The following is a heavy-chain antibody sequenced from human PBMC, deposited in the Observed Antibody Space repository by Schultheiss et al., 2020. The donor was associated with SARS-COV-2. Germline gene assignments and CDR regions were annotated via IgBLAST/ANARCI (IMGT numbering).Heavy chain of an antibody. CDR3: VKEGDEMGTS. CDR2: IKQDGSVE. CDR1: GFTFSSYW. Sequence: GGSLRLSCAASGFTFSSYWMSWVRQAPGKGLEWVANIKQDGSVEHYVDSVRGRFIISRDNAKSSLDLQMNSLRVDDTAVYYCVKEGDEMGTSWGQGTLVTVSS. V-gene: IGHV3-7*03. D-gene: IGHD5-24*01. J-gene: IGHJ4*02.